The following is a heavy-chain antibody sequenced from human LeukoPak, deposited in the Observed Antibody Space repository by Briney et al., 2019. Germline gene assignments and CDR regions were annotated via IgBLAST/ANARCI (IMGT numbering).Heavy chain of an antibody. CDR1: GFTFSSYW. V-gene: IGHV3-7*01. Sequence: GGSPRLSCAASGFTFSSYWMSWVRQAPGKGLEWVANIKQDGSEKYYVDSVKGRFTISRDNAKNSLYLQMNSLRAEDTALYYCARDPAVRGWYNYFDPWGQGTLVTVTS. CDR3: ARDPAVRGWYNYFDP. J-gene: IGHJ5*02. D-gene: IGHD6-19*01. CDR2: IKQDGSEK.